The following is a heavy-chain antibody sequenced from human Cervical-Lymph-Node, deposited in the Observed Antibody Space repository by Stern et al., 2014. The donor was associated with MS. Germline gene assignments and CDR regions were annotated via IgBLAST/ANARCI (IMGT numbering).Heavy chain of an antibody. CDR1: RFTFSIYA. CDR3: AGGPYARSSWFDY. V-gene: IGHV3-30-3*01. D-gene: IGHD6-6*01. Sequence: VQLVESGGGVVQPGRSLRLSCAASRFTFSIYAMHWVRQAPGKGLAWMAVISDDGNTKYYADSVKGRITISRDNSKDTLYLHLNNLTSEDTAVYYCAGGPYARSSWFDYWGQGTLVTVSS. J-gene: IGHJ4*02. CDR2: ISDDGNTK.